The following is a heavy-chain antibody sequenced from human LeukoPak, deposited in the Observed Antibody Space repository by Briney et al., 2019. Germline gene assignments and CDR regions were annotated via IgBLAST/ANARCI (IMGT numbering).Heavy chain of an antibody. CDR3: AKVMKGSERLTMVRGVIIKTAGLYYMDV. Sequence: PGRSLRLSCAASGFTFSSYGMHWVRQAPGKGLEWVAVIWYDGSNKYYADSVKGRFTISRDNSKNTVYLQMNSLRAEDTAVYYCAKVMKGSERLTMVRGVIIKTAGLYYMDVWGKGTTVTVSS. D-gene: IGHD3-10*01. J-gene: IGHJ6*03. CDR2: IWYDGSNK. CDR1: GFTFSSYG. V-gene: IGHV3-33*06.